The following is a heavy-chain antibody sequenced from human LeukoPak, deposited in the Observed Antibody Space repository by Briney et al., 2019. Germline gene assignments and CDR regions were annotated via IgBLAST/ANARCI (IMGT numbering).Heavy chain of an antibody. V-gene: IGHV4-38-2*02. CDR1: GYSISSGYY. J-gene: IGHJ4*02. Sequence: SETLSLTCTVSGYSISSGYYWGWIRQPPGKGLEWIGSIYHSGSTYYNPSLKSRVTISVDTSKNQFSLKLSSVTAAATAVYYCARGGGYSYGYGGTFDYWGQGTLVPVSS. CDR3: ARGGGYSYGYGGTFDY. CDR2: IYHSGST. D-gene: IGHD5-18*01.